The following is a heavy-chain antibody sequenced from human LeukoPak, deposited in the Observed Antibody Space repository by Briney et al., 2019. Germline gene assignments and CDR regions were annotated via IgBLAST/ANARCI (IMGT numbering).Heavy chain of an antibody. CDR3: IGGYYSY. V-gene: IGHV3-15*01. D-gene: IGHD3-22*01. Sequence: PGGSLRLSCAASGFTFSNAWMSWVRQAPGKGLEWVGRIKSKTDGRTTDYAAPVKGRFTISRDDSKNTLYLQMNSLKTEDTAVYYCIGGYYSYWGQGTLVTVSS. CDR1: GFTFSNAW. J-gene: IGHJ4*02. CDR2: IKSKTDGRTT.